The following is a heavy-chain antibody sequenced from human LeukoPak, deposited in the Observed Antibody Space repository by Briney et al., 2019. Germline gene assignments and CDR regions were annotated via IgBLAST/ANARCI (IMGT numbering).Heavy chain of an antibody. CDR1: GYTFTGYY. D-gene: IGHD3-10*01. Sequence: ASVKVSCKASGYTFTGYYMHWVRQAPGQALEWMGWINPNSGGTNYAQKFQGRVTMTRDTSISTAYMELSRLRSDDTAVYYCAKGWFGELSPLYFDYWGQGTLVTVSS. CDR3: AKGWFGELSPLYFDY. V-gene: IGHV1-2*02. CDR2: INPNSGGT. J-gene: IGHJ4*02.